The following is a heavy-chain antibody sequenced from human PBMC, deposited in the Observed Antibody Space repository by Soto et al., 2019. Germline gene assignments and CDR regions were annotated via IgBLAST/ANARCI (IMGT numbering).Heavy chain of an antibody. CDR1: GFIFSSYT. CDR3: ARGWLRDPWMY. V-gene: IGHV3-21*01. CDR2: ISASSTYI. J-gene: IGHJ4*02. D-gene: IGHD5-12*01. Sequence: EVQLVESGGGLVKPGGSLRLSCAASGFIFSSYTMNWVRQAPGKGLEWVSSISASSTYIYYADSLKGRFTISRDNAYNSLYLKMNSLRAEETAVYYCARGWLRDPWMYLGQGTLVNVSS.